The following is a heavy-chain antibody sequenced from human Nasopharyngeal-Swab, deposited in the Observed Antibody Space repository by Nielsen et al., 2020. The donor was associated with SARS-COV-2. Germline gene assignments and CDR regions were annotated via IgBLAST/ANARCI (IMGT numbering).Heavy chain of an antibody. D-gene: IGHD5-24*01. CDR1: GFTFSSYA. CDR2: ISGSGGST. CDR3: AREGEAEMATTRNYYYYGMDV. J-gene: IGHJ6*02. Sequence: GESLKISCAASGFTFSSYAMSWVRQAPGKGLEWVSAISGSGGSTYYADSVKGRFTISRDNSKNTLYLQMNSLRAEDTAVYYCAREGEAEMATTRNYYYYGMDVWGQGTTVTVSS. V-gene: IGHV3-23*01.